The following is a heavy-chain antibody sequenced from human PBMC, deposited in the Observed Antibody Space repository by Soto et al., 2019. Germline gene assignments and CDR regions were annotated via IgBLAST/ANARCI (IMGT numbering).Heavy chain of an antibody. CDR3: ARDTPFDY. Sequence: GGSLRLSCAASGFTFIDYSMNWVRQAPGKGLEWVAYISSGSSAIYYADSVKGRFTISRDNAKNSLYLQMNSLRDEDTAVYYCARDTPFDYWGQGALVTVSS. CDR2: ISSGSSAI. CDR1: GFTFIDYS. V-gene: IGHV3-48*02. J-gene: IGHJ4*02.